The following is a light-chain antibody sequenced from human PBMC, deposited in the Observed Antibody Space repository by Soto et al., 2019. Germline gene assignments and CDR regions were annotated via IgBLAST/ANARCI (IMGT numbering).Light chain of an antibody. Sequence: EILWTQSPGTLPWSPGERATLSCRASQSISTYLAWYQVKPGQAPRLLIYDASNRATGIPDRFSGSGSGTDFTLTSSSLEPEDCAVYYCQQYGSSGTFCQGTKVDI. V-gene: IGKV3-20*01. CDR1: QSISTY. CDR3: QQYGSSGT. CDR2: DAS. J-gene: IGKJ1*01.